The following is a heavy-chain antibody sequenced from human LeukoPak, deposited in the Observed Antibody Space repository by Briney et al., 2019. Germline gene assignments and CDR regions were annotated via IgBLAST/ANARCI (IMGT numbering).Heavy chain of an antibody. CDR3: ARGSRGYFDY. J-gene: IGHJ4*02. V-gene: IGHV4-31*03. D-gene: IGHD3-10*01. Sequence: SQTLSLTCTVSGGSFSSGGYYWSWIRQHPGKGLEWIGYIYYSGSTYYNPSLKSRVTISVDTSKNQFSLKLSSVTAADTAVYYCARGSRGYFDYWGQGTLVTVSS. CDR2: IYYSGST. CDR1: GGSFSSGGYY.